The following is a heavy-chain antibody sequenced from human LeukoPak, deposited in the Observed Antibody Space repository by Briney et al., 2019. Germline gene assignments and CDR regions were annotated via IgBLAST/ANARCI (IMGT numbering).Heavy chain of an antibody. CDR2: ISAYNGNT. CDR1: GYTFTSYG. Sequence: ASVKVSCKASGYTFTSYGISWVRQAPGQGLEWMGWISAYNGNTNYAQKLQGRVTMTTDTSTSTAYMELRSLRSDDTAVYYCARDSPRSVVVPAAMRRGVFDSYYYYMDVWGKGTTVTISS. D-gene: IGHD2-2*01. V-gene: IGHV1-18*01. J-gene: IGHJ6*03. CDR3: ARDSPRSVVVPAAMRRGVFDSYYYYMDV.